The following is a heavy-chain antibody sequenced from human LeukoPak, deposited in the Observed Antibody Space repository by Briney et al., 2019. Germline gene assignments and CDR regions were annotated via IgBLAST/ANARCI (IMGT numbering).Heavy chain of an antibody. Sequence: ASVKVSCKASGYTFTSYDINWVRQATGQGLEWMGWMNPNSGNTGYAQKFQGRVTMTRNTSISTAYMELRSLRSDDTAVYYCARDSFTIFGVVTRYYFDYWGQGTLVTVSS. D-gene: IGHD3-3*01. V-gene: IGHV1-8*01. CDR1: GYTFTSYD. CDR3: ARDSFTIFGVVTRYYFDY. J-gene: IGHJ4*02. CDR2: MNPNSGNT.